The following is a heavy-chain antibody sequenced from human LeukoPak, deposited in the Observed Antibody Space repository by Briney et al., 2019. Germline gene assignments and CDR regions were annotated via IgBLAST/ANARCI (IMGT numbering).Heavy chain of an antibody. J-gene: IGHJ6*02. D-gene: IGHD5-18*01. CDR3: ARAPADTAMPLGNYYYGMDV. Sequence: GGSLRLSCAASGFTFSSYWMSWVRQAPGKGLEWVANIKQDGSEKYYVDSVKGRFTISRDNAKNSLYLQMNSLRAEDTAVYYCARAPADTAMPLGNYYYGMDVWGQGTTVTVSS. CDR1: GFTFSSYW. CDR2: IKQDGSEK. V-gene: IGHV3-7*01.